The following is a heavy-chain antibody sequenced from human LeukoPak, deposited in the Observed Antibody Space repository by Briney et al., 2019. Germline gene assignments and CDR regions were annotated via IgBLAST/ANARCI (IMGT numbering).Heavy chain of an antibody. CDR1: GFTFSSYG. D-gene: IGHD3-9*01. Sequence: PGGSLRLSCAASGFTFSSYGMHCVRQAPGKGLEWVAVISYDGSNKYYADSVKGRFTISRDNSKNTLYLQMNSLRAEDTAVYYCAKEAHYDILTGYSYYFDYWGQGTLVTVSS. J-gene: IGHJ4*02. V-gene: IGHV3-30*18. CDR2: ISYDGSNK. CDR3: AKEAHYDILTGYSYYFDY.